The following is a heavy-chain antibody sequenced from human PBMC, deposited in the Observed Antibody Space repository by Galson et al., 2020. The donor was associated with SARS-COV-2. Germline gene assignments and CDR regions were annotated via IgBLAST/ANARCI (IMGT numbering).Heavy chain of an antibody. D-gene: IGHD3-22*01. CDR2: ISGSGSAT. CDR1: GFAFSSYA. Sequence: SCAASGFAFSSYAINWLRQAPGKGLEWVSGISGSGSATYYAGSVKGRFTISRDNSQNTLYLQMNGLRAKDTAIYYCAKRHRDSSGFDYWGQGARVTVSS. CDR3: AKRHRDSSGFDY. J-gene: IGHJ4*02. V-gene: IGHV3-23*01.